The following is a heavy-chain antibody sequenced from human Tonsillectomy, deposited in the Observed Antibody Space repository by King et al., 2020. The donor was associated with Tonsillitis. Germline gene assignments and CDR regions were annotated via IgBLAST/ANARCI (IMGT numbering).Heavy chain of an antibody. J-gene: IGHJ4*02. CDR2: IYYSGST. D-gene: IGHD1-26*01. CDR1: GGSISSYY. V-gene: IGHV4-59*01. Sequence: VQLQESGPGLVKPSETLSLTCTVSGGSISSYYWSWIRQPPGKGLEWIGYIYYSGSTNYNPSHKSRVTISVDTSKNQFSLKLSAVTAADTAVYYCARQVGATIPWDYWGQGTLVTVSA. CDR3: ARQVGATIPWDY.